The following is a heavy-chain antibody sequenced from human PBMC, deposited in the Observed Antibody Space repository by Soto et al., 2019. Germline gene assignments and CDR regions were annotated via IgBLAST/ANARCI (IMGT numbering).Heavy chain of an antibody. CDR3: ARDVEYCSSTSCYGIDY. CDR1: GFTFSSYS. Sequence: EVQLVESGGGLVKPGGSLRLSCAASGFTFSSYSMNWVRQAPWKGLAWVSSISSSSSYIYYADSVKGRFTISRDNAKNSLYRQMNGLKADDTAVYYCARDVEYCSSTSCYGIDYWGQGTLVTVSS. CDR2: ISSSSSYI. D-gene: IGHD2-2*01. J-gene: IGHJ4*02. V-gene: IGHV3-21*03.